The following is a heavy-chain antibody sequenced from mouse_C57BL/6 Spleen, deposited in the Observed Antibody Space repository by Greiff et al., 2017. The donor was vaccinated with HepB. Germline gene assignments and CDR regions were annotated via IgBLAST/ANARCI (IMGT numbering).Heavy chain of an antibody. CDR2: ISGGGGNT. V-gene: IGHV5-9*01. Sequence: EVMLVESGGGLVKPGGSLKLSCAASGFTFSSYTMSWVRQTPEKRLEWVATISGGGGNTYYPDSVKGRFTISRDNAKNTLYLQMSSLRSEDTALYYCARRAIYYDYGYVDVWGTGTTVTVSS. D-gene: IGHD2-4*01. J-gene: IGHJ1*03. CDR3: ARRAIYYDYGYVDV. CDR1: GFTFSSYT.